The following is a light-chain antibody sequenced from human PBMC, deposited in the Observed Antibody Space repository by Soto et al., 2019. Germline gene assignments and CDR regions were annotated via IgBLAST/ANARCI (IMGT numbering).Light chain of an antibody. V-gene: IGKV1-5*03. J-gene: IGKJ1*01. CDR3: QQYQTYPWT. CDR1: QSVGGS. CDR2: RAS. Sequence: DIQMTQSPSTLSASVGDRATITSPASQSVGGSLCWHQQKPGKAPKLLIYRASSLESGVPSTFSGSGYGTEFTLTFSSLQPDDFASYYCQQYQTYPWTFGQGTKVEV.